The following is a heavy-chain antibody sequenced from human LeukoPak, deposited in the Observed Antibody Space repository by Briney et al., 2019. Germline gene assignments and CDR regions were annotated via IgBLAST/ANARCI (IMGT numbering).Heavy chain of an antibody. CDR2: INHSGST. CDR3: ARLPPSPVLHSGYESFNY. V-gene: IGHV4-34*01. CDR1: GRSLSGYY. Sequence: SQTLSLTCAVYGRSLSGYYWRWTRQPSRKALEWIGEINHSGSTNYNPALKSRATISVATSKTQFSLKLRSATAAYTAVYYCARLPPSPVLHSGYESFNYWTQGTLLTVSS. J-gene: IGHJ4*02. D-gene: IGHD5-12*01.